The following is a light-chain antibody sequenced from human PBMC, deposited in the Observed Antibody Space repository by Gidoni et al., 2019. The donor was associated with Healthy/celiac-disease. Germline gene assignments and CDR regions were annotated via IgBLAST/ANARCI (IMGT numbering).Light chain of an antibody. Sequence: QSALPQPPSASGSPGPSVTISCTGTSSDVGRYDYVSWFQQHPGKAPKLLIYEVSKRPSGVPDRFSGSKSGNTASLTVSGLQAEDEAEYHCSSYAGTYSPFVFGTGTSVTV. CDR3: SSYAGTYSPFV. CDR1: SSDVGRYDY. V-gene: IGLV2-8*01. J-gene: IGLJ1*01. CDR2: EVS.